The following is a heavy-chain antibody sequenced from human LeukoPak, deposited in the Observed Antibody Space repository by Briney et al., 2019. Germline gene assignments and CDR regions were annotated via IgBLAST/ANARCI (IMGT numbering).Heavy chain of an antibody. Sequence: GGSLRLSCTASGFAFGDYAMSWFRQAPGMGLEWVGFIRSKAYGGTTECAASVKGRFTISRDDSKSIAYLQMNSLKTEDTAVYYCTRDPYSSGWYSGYWGQGTLVTVSS. D-gene: IGHD6-19*01. V-gene: IGHV3-49*03. J-gene: IGHJ4*02. CDR2: IRSKAYGGTT. CDR1: GFAFGDYA. CDR3: TRDPYSSGWYSGY.